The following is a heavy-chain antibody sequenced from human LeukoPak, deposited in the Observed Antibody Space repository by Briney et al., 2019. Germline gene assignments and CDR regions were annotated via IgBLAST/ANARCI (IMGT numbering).Heavy chain of an antibody. CDR2: IYYSGST. D-gene: IGHD5-12*01. CDR1: GDSISSYY. V-gene: IGHV4-59*01. CDR3: ARGGIVATLDY. J-gene: IGHJ4*02. Sequence: SETLSLTCTVSGDSISSYYWSWIRQPPGKGLEWIGYIYYSGSTNYNPSLKSRVTISVDTSKNQFSLKLSSVTAADTAVYYCARGGIVATLDYWGQGTLVTVSS.